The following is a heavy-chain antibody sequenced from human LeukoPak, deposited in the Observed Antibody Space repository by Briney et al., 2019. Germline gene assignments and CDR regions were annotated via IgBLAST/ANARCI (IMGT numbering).Heavy chain of an antibody. CDR1: GFTFSSYA. J-gene: IGHJ5*02. CDR3: AKDLLWLVRDPYNRLDP. Sequence: PGGSLRLSCAASGFTFSSYAMSWVRQAPGKGLDWVSAISGSGGSTYYADSVKGRFTISRDNSKNTLYLQMNSLRAEDTAVYYCAKDLLWLVRDPYNRLDPWGQGTLVTVSS. CDR2: ISGSGGST. V-gene: IGHV3-23*01. D-gene: IGHD6-19*01.